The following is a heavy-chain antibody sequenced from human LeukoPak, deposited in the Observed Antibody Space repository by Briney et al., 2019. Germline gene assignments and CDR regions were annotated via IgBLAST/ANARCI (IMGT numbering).Heavy chain of an antibody. V-gene: IGHV4-4*07. J-gene: IGHJ5*02. Sequence: SETLSLTYTVSGGSISSYYWSWIRQPAGKGLEWIGRIYTSGSTNYNPSLKSRVTMSVDTSKNQFSLKLSSVTAADTAVYYCAREAFGVCCSSTSCRGLWFDPWGQGTLVTVSS. CDR1: GGSISSYY. D-gene: IGHD2-2*01. CDR3: AREAFGVCCSSTSCRGLWFDP. CDR2: IYTSGST.